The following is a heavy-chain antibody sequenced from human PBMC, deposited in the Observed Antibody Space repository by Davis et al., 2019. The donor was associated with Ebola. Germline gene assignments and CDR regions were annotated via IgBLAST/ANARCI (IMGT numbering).Heavy chain of an antibody. CDR3: ARDGHIAAAGTLGHY. CDR1: GFTFSSYS. J-gene: IGHJ4*02. Sequence: GGSLRLSCAASGFTFSSYSMNWVRQAPGKGLEWVSYISSSSSTIYYADSVKGRFTISRDNAKNSLYPQMNSLRAEDTAVYYCARDGHIAAAGTLGHYWGQGTLVTVSS. CDR2: ISSSSSTI. V-gene: IGHV3-48*04. D-gene: IGHD6-13*01.